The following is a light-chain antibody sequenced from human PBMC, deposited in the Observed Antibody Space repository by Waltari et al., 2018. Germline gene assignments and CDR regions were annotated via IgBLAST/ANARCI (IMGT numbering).Light chain of an antibody. CDR2: EGT. CDR3: FSYADGRSLV. J-gene: IGLJ2*01. Sequence: QSALTQPASVSGSPGQSITISCTGSSTALGSSTLCSWYHHPPNKAPKLLIYEGTERPSGISHRFSGSKSGNTASLTISSLQPDDEADYYCFSYADGRSLVFGGGTKLTVL. CDR1: STALGSSTL. V-gene: IGLV2-23*01.